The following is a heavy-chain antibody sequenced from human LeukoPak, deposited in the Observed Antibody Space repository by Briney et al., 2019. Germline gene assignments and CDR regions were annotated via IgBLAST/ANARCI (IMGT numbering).Heavy chain of an antibody. J-gene: IGHJ4*02. Sequence: GGSLRLSCAASGFTFSTYAMSWVRQVPGKGLEWVANIKQDGSEKYYVDSVKGRFTISRDNAKNSLYLQMNSLRAEDTAVYYCARIYSYGREIDYWGQGTLVTVSS. D-gene: IGHD5-18*01. CDR3: ARIYSYGREIDY. CDR2: IKQDGSEK. CDR1: GFTFSTYA. V-gene: IGHV3-7*01.